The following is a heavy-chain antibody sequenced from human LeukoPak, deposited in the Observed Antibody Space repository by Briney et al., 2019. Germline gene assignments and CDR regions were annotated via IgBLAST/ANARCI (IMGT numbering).Heavy chain of an antibody. CDR1: GISFSFYS. J-gene: IGHJ6*03. V-gene: IGHV3-21*01. D-gene: IGHD6-13*01. CDR3: ARGIAAAGTAYYMDV. Sequence: PGGSLRLSCAASGISFSFYSMNWVRQAPGKGLEWVSSISSGGSSIYYADSVKGRFTISRDNAKNSLYLQMNSLGAEDTAVYYCARGIAAAGTAYYMDVWGKGTTVTVSS. CDR2: ISSGGSSI.